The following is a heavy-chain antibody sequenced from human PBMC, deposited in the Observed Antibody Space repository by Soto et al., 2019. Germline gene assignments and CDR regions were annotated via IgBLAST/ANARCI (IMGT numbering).Heavy chain of an antibody. V-gene: IGHV4-34*01. J-gene: IGHJ4*02. D-gene: IGHD6-19*01. CDR1: GGSFSGYY. CDR2: INHSGST. Sequence: SDTLSLTCAVYGGSFSGYYWSWIRQPPGKGLEWIGEINHSGSTNYNPSLKSRVTISVDTSKNQFSLKLGSVTAADTAVYYCARAHFNSGWYYFDYWGQGTLVTGSS. CDR3: ARAHFNSGWYYFDY.